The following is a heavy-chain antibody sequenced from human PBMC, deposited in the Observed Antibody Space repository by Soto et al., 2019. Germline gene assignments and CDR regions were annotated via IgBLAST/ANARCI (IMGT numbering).Heavy chain of an antibody. J-gene: IGHJ5*02. V-gene: IGHV3-53*01. Sequence: GGSLRLSCAASGFIVSSNYMGWVRQAPGKGLECVSVIYSGGSTDYADSVKGRFTISRDNSKNTLYLQMNSLRAEDTAVYYCAKDLVSSWFDPWGQGTLVTVSS. D-gene: IGHD6-13*01. CDR3: AKDLVSSWFDP. CDR2: IYSGGST. CDR1: GFIVSSNY.